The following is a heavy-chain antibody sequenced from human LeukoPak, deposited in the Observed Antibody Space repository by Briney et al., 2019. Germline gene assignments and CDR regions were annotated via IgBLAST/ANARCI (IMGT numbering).Heavy chain of an antibody. CDR3: ALRGDYYDSSGYYQRADY. Sequence: PSETLSLTCAVYGGSFSGYYWSWIRQPPGKGLEWIGGINHSGSTNYNPSLKSRVTISVDTSKNQFSLKLSSVTAADTAVYYCALRGDYYDSSGYYQRADYWGQGTLVTVSS. CDR2: INHSGST. D-gene: IGHD3-22*01. J-gene: IGHJ4*02. CDR1: GGSFSGYY. V-gene: IGHV4-34*01.